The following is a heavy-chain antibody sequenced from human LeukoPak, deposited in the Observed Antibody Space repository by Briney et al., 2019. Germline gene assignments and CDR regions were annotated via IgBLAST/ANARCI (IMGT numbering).Heavy chain of an antibody. J-gene: IGHJ6*03. D-gene: IGHD3-10*01. CDR3: ARWGTHSHMVYYYMDV. V-gene: IGHV3-48*04. CDR1: GFTFSSYS. CDR2: ISSSGSTI. Sequence: GGSLRLSCAASGFTFSSYSMNWVRQAPGKGLEWVSYISSSGSTIYYADSVKGRFTISRDNAKNSLYLQMNSLRAEDTAVYYCARWGTHSHMVYYYMDVWGKGTTVTVSS.